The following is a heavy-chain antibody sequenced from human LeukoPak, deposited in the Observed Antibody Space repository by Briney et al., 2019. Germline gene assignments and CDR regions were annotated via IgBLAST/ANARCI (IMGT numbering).Heavy chain of an antibody. V-gene: IGHV3-23*01. CDR3: AKTVADIVVVPAAIGY. J-gene: IGHJ4*02. CDR2: ISGSGGST. Sequence: GGSLRLSCAASGFTFSSYAMSWVRQAPGKGLEWVSAISGSGGSTYYADSVKGRFTISRDNSKNTLYLQMNSLRAEDTAVYYCAKTVADIVVVPAAIGYWGQGTLVTVSS. CDR1: GFTFSSYA. D-gene: IGHD2-2*02.